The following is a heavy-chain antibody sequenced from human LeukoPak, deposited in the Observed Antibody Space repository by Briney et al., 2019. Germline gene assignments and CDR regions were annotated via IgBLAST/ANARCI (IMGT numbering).Heavy chain of an antibody. D-gene: IGHD4-17*01. CDR1: EFTFSSYW. V-gene: IGHV3-7*01. CDR3: ARLGARQMLEY. Sequence: GGSLRLSCAASEFTFSSYWMSWVRQAPGKGLEWVANMKQDGGQIYYLESVKGRFTVSRDNAKNSLYLQMNSLRAEDTAVYYCARLGARQMLEYWGQGTLVTVSS. CDR2: MKQDGGQI. J-gene: IGHJ4*02.